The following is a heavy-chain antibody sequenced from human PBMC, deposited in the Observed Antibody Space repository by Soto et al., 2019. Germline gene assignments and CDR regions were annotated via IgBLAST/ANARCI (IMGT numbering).Heavy chain of an antibody. CDR2: INSDGTRT. Sequence: GGSLRLSCAASKFTFSNYWMHWVRQAPGKGLMWVSRINSDGTRTAYADSVKGRFTISRDNTKDTLFLYMDGLRAEDTAVYYRARVATGSYDCFDPGGKETWVTVSS. J-gene: IGHJ5*02. D-gene: IGHD1-26*01. CDR1: KFTFSNYW. V-gene: IGHV3-74*01. CDR3: ARVATGSYDCFDP.